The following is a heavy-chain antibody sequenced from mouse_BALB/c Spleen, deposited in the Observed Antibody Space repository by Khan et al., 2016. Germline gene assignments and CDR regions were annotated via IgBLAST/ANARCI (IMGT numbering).Heavy chain of an antibody. Sequence: EVQLQESGPGLVKPSQSLSLTCTVTGYSITSDYAWNWIRQFPGNKLEWMGYISYSGSTSYNPSLKSRISITRDTSKNQFFLRLNSVTTEDTATXNCAEERGWFAYWGQGTLVTVSA. V-gene: IGHV3-2*02. CDR3: AEERGWFAY. CDR1: GYSITSDYA. J-gene: IGHJ3*01. CDR2: ISYSGST.